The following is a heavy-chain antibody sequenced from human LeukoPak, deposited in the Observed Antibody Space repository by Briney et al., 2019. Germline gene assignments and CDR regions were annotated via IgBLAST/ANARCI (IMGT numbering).Heavy chain of an antibody. CDR3: ARGGYSSSWYTGWFDP. D-gene: IGHD6-13*01. Sequence: SETLSLTCTVSGGSVSSDSYYWSWIRQPAGKGLEWIGRIYTSGSTNYNPSLKSRVTMSVDTSKNQFSLKLSSVTAADTAVYYCARGGYSSSWYTGWFDPWGQGTLVTVSS. V-gene: IGHV4-61*02. CDR1: GGSVSSDSYY. J-gene: IGHJ5*02. CDR2: IYTSGST.